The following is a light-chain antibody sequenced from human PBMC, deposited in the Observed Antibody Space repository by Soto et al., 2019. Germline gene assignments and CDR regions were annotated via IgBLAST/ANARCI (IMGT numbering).Light chain of an antibody. Sequence: DIQMTQSPSSLSASVGDGVSIXCRASQGICTNFVCFQQKSGKAPTGLIYESSTLQPGGPSRFSCSGSGTDFSPTISSLHPEDVATYYGQQVDSYPRTFGQGTKVDIK. CDR1: QGICTN. CDR2: ESS. V-gene: IGKV1-9*01. J-gene: IGKJ1*01. CDR3: QQVDSYPRT.